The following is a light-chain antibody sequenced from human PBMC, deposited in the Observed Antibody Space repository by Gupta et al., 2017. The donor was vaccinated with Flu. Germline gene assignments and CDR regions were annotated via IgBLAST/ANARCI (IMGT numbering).Light chain of an antibody. J-gene: IGLJ2*01. Sequence: QSVLTQPPSVSAAPGQKVTISCSGGDSNIGNNHVFWHQQLPGTAPKLLIYDNDKRPSGIPDRFSGSKSGTSATLGITGLQTGDEADYYCATWDSSLSAGVFGGGTKLTVL. V-gene: IGLV1-51*01. CDR3: ATWDSSLSAGV. CDR2: DND. CDR1: DSNIGNNH.